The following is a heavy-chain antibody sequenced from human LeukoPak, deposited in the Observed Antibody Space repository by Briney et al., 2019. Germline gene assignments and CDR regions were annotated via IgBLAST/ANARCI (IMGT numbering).Heavy chain of an antibody. CDR2: IDSSGGYM. CDR3: LRGDRRDY. Sequence: GGSLRLSCSVSGFIFRDFSMSWVRQAPGKGLEWVSSIDSSGGYMFYADSVKGRFIISRDNAKDSLYLQMNSLRVEDTAVYYCLRGDRRDYWGQGTLVTVSS. CDR1: GFIFRDFS. V-gene: IGHV3-21*06. J-gene: IGHJ4*02.